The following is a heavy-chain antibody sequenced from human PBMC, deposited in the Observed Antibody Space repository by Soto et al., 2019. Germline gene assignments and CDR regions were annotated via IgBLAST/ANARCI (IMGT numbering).Heavy chain of an antibody. J-gene: IGHJ6*04. CDR2: ISAYNGNT. CDR3: AIIAVAGTYYYYGMDG. Sequence: AALKGSWKSAGYALTSDGISWGRQTTEQGHEWMGWISAYNGNTNYAQKLQGRVTMTTDTSTSTAYMELRSLRSDDTAVYYCAIIAVAGTYYYYGMDGLGKRTTVPVSS. CDR1: GYALTSDG. V-gene: IGHV1-18*01. D-gene: IGHD6-19*01.